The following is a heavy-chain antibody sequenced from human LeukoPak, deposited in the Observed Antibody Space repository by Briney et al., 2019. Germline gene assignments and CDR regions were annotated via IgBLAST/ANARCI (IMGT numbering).Heavy chain of an antibody. CDR3: ASGVGQDAFDI. Sequence: GGSLRLSCAASGFTVRNNYMSWVRQAPGKGLEWVSVIYSGGSTYYADSVKGRFTFSKDNSKNTLYLQMTNLRVEDTAVCYCASGVGQDAFDIWGQGTMVTVSS. J-gene: IGHJ3*02. CDR2: IYSGGST. CDR1: GFTVRNNY. D-gene: IGHD1-26*01. V-gene: IGHV3-53*01.